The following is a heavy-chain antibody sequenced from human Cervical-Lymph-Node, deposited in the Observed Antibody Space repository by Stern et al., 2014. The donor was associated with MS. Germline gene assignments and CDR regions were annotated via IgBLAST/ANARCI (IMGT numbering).Heavy chain of an antibody. CDR1: GGTFSSYA. V-gene: IGHV1-69*01. CDR3: ARGDTMVRGVITQDYYGMDV. Sequence: VQLLQSGAEVKKPGSSVKVSCKASGGTFSSYAISWVRQAPGQGLEWMGGIIPILGTANYAQKFQGRVTITADESTSTAYMELSSLRSEDTAVYYCARGDTMVRGVITQDYYGMDVWGQGTTVTVAS. D-gene: IGHD3-10*01. CDR2: IIPILGTA. J-gene: IGHJ6*02.